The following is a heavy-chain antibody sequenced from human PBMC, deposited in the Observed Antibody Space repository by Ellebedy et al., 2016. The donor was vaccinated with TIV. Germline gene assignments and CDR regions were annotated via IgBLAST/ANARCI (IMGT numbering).Heavy chain of an antibody. V-gene: IGHV1-18*04. CDR2: ISGNGENT. CDR1: GYTFSNYD. Sequence: AASVKVSCKAAGYTFSNYDVTWVRQAPGRGLEWMGWISGNGENTNYEQKFQGRVTMTADTSTSTIYMELRSLRSDDTAVYFCARDHGTKSVDYWGQGTLVTVSS. J-gene: IGHJ4*02. CDR3: ARDHGTKSVDY.